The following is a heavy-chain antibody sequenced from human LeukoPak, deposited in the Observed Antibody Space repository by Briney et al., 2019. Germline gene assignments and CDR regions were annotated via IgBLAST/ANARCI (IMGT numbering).Heavy chain of an antibody. CDR3: ARGPPSTRYCSSTSCYLVY. Sequence: GGSLRLSCAASGFTFSSYAMSWVRQAPGKGLEWVSAISGSGGSTYYADSVKGRFTISRDNSKNTLYLQMNSLRAEDTAVYYCARGPPSTRYCSSTSCYLVYWGQGTLVTVSS. CDR2: ISGSGGST. D-gene: IGHD2-2*01. V-gene: IGHV3-23*01. CDR1: GFTFSSYA. J-gene: IGHJ4*02.